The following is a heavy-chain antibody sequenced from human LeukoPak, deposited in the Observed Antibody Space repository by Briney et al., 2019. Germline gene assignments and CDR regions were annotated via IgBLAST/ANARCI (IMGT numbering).Heavy chain of an antibody. CDR1: GGSISSSSYY. J-gene: IGHJ4*02. D-gene: IGHD6-13*01. V-gene: IGHV4-39*02. CDR3: GRDSSSWATRFDY. Sequence: SETLSLTCTVSGGSISSSSYYWGWIRQPPGKGLEWIGSIYYSGSTYYNPSLKSRVTISVDTSKNQFSLKLSSVTAADTAVYYCGRDSSSWATRFDYWGQGTLVTVSS. CDR2: IYYSGST.